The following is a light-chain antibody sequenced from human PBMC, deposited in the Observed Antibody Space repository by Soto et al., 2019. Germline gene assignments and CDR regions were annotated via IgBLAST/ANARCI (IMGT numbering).Light chain of an antibody. J-gene: IGKJ5*01. CDR1: QSVSSY. CDR2: DAS. CDR3: QQRSNWPFGT. V-gene: IGKV3-11*01. Sequence: EIVLAQSPATRSLSPGERATLSCRASQSVSSYLAWYQQKPGQAPRLLIYDASSRATGIPARFSGSGSGTDFTLTISSLEPEDFAVYYCQQRSNWPFGTFGQGTRLEIK.